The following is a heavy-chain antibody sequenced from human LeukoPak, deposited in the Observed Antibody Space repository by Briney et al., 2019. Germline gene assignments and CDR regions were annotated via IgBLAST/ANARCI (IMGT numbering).Heavy chain of an antibody. D-gene: IGHD3-22*01. V-gene: IGHV3-48*03. CDR1: GFTFSSYE. J-gene: IGHJ4*02. CDR3: ARGTKLGYYDSSGSLGY. CDR2: ISSSGSTI. Sequence: PGGSLRLSCAASGFTFSSYEMNWVRQAPGKGLEWVSYISSSGSTIYYADSVKGRFTISRDNAKNSLYLQMNSLRAEDTAVYYCARGTKLGYYDSSGSLGYWGQGTLVTVSS.